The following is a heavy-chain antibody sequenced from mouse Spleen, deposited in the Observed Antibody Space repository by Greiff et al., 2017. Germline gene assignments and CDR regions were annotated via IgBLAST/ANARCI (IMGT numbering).Heavy chain of an antibody. Sequence: QVQLQQSGAELARPGASVKLSCKASGYTFTSYGISWVKQRTGQGLEWIGEIYPRSGNTYYNEKFKGKATLTADKSSSTAYMELRSLTSEDSAVYFCARFTTVVATKGYAMDYWGQGTSVTVSS. CDR3: ARFTTVVATKGYAMDY. CDR2: IYPRSGNT. D-gene: IGHD1-1*01. CDR1: GYTFTSYG. J-gene: IGHJ4*01. V-gene: IGHV1-81*01.